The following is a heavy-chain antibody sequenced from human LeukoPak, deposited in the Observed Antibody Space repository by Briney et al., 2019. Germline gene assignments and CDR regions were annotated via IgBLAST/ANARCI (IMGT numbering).Heavy chain of an antibody. CDR1: GYTFTTYG. J-gene: IGHJ4*02. CDR3: ARGPYCSGATCYSQMFDF. V-gene: IGHV1-18*01. D-gene: IGHD2-15*01. Sequence: ASVKVSCKASGYTFTTYGISWVRQAPGQGLEWMGWITTYNGNTNYALELQGRVTMTTDTSTSTAYMELRSLRSDDTAVYYCARGPYCSGATCYSQMFDFWGQGSPVAVSS. CDR2: ITTYNGNT.